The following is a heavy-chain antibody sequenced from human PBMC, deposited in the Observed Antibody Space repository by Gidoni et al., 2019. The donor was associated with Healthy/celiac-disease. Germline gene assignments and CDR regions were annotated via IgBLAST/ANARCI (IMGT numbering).Heavy chain of an antibody. CDR3: AKDGLDYGDYAYYFDY. J-gene: IGHJ4*02. CDR2: ISYDGSHK. D-gene: IGHD4-17*01. CDR1: GFLFSTYG. V-gene: IGHV3-30*18. Sequence: QVQLVESGGGVVQPGRSLRLSCAAAGFLFSTYGMHWVRQAPGKGLEWVAVISYDGSHKYYVDSVKGRFTISRDNSKNTLYLQMNSLRAEDTAVYYCAKDGLDYGDYAYYFDYWGQGTLVTVSS.